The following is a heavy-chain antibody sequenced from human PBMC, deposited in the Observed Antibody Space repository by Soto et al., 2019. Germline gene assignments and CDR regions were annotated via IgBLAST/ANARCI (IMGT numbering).Heavy chain of an antibody. V-gene: IGHV1-18*01. D-gene: IGHD5-18*01. CDR2: ISAYNGNT. Sequence: ASVKVSCKASGYTFTSYVISWVRQAPGQGLEWMGWISAYNGNTNYAQKLQGRVTMTTDTSTSTAYMELRSLRSDDTAVYYCARDACGYSYGPFNCIDSWGKGTLVTVS. CDR3: ARDACGYSYGPFNCIDS. CDR1: GYTFTSYV. J-gene: IGHJ5*01.